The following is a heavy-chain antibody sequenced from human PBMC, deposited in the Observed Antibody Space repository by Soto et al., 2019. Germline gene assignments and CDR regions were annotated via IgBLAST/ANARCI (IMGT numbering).Heavy chain of an antibody. V-gene: IGHV3-30-3*01. CDR1: GFTFSSYA. D-gene: IGHD5-12*01. Sequence: GGSRRLSCAASGFTFSSYAIHWVRQAPGKGLEWVAVISYDGSNKYYADSVKGRFTISRDNSKNTLYLQMNSLRAEDTAVYYCARGARGYSGYDYWGQGTLVTVSS. J-gene: IGHJ4*02. CDR3: ARGARGYSGYDY. CDR2: ISYDGSNK.